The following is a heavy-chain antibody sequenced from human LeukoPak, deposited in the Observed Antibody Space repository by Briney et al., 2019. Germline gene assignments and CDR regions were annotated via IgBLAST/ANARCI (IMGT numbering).Heavy chain of an antibody. V-gene: IGHV3-53*01. D-gene: IGHD4-23*01. CDR2: IYSGGST. J-gene: IGHJ4*02. CDR1: GFTVSSNY. CDR3: ARRAGGYSHPYDY. Sequence: GGSLRLSCAASGFTVSSNYMSWVRQAPGKGLEWVSVIYSGGSTYYADSVKGRFTISRDNSKNTLYLQMNSLRAEDTAVYYCARRAGGYSHPYDYWGQGVLVTVSS.